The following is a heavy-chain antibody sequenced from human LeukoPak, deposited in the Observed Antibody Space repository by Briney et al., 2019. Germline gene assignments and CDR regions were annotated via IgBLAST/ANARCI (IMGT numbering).Heavy chain of an antibody. CDR1: GGSISSSY. Sequence: SETLSLTCTVSGGSISSSYWSWIRQPPGKGLEWIGCVSHSGSTNYNPSLKSRVTISGDTSKNQLSLRLTSVTAADTAVYYCARGMISDYWGQGTLVTVSS. D-gene: IGHD3-22*01. CDR3: ARGMISDY. V-gene: IGHV4-59*01. J-gene: IGHJ4*02. CDR2: VSHSGST.